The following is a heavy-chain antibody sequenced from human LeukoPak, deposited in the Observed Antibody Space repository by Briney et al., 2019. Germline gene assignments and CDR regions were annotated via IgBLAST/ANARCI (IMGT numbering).Heavy chain of an antibody. CDR3: ARGGVPGGFYGSFDH. CDR1: GGSISTYY. CDR2: IYYSGST. D-gene: IGHD3-3*01. V-gene: IGHV4-59*01. Sequence: KASETLSLTCTVSGGSISTYYWSWMRQPPGRGLEWIGYIYYSGSTNHNPSLQSRVTISVDTSKNQFSLKLNSVTAADTAVYYCARGGVPGGFYGSFDHWGQGTLVSVSS. J-gene: IGHJ4*02.